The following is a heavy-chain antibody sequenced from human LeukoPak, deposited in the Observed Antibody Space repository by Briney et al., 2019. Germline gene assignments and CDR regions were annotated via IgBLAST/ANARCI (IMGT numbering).Heavy chain of an antibody. CDR3: ARGGGAYYFDY. Sequence: PGGSLRLSCAASGFTFSNYWMHWARQVPGKGLVWLSRINNLGTSTNYADSVRGRFTISRDDAKNTPYLQMNSLRAEDTAVYYCARGGGAYYFDYWGRGTLVIVSS. D-gene: IGHD3-10*01. V-gene: IGHV3-74*01. J-gene: IGHJ4*02. CDR1: GFTFSNYW. CDR2: INNLGTST.